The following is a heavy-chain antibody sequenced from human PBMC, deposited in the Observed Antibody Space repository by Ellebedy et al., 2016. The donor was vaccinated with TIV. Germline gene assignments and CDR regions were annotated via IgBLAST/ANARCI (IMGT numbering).Heavy chain of an antibody. Sequence: SVKGRFTISGDNARDSLYLQMDSLRVEDTAVYYCAREFGHSGYDLLDYWGQGTLVTVSS. V-gene: IGHV3-21*01. J-gene: IGHJ4*02. CDR3: AREFGHSGYDLLDY. D-gene: IGHD5-12*01.